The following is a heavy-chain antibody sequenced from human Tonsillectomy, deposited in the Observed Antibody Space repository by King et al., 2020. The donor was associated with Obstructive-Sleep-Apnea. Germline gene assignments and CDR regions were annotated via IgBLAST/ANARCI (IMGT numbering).Heavy chain of an antibody. CDR3: ARELYGDYGVDY. J-gene: IGHJ4*02. Sequence: VQLVESGGGLVQPGGSLRLSCAASGFTLRRYWMHWVRQAPGKGLVWVSGIKSDGISTNYADSVKGRFTISRDNAKNTLYLQMNSLGAEDTAIYYCARELYGDYGVDYWGQGTLVTVSS. CDR1: GFTLRRYW. CDR2: IKSDGIST. V-gene: IGHV3-74*01. D-gene: IGHD4-17*01.